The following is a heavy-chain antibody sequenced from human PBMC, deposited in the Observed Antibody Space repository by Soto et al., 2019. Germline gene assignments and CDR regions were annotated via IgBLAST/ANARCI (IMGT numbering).Heavy chain of an antibody. V-gene: IGHV3-23*01. D-gene: IGHD3-10*01. Sequence: EVQLSESGGGLVQPGGSLRLSCAASGFTFSTYAMNWVRQAPGKGLEWVSVISGSGGSTYYADSVKGRFTISRDNSKNTLYLQMNSLRAEDTAVYYCAKQYGIFGYNWFDPWGQGTLVTVSS. CDR3: AKQYGIFGYNWFDP. CDR1: GFTFSTYA. CDR2: ISGSGGST. J-gene: IGHJ5*02.